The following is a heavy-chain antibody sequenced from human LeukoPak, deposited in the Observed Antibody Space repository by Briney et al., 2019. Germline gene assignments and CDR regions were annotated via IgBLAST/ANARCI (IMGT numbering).Heavy chain of an antibody. CDR3: AKEVDQTHSDY. CDR1: GYTFTSYW. D-gene: IGHD1-26*01. Sequence: GESLKISCKGSGYTFTSYWIGWVRQMPGKGLEWMGIIYPGDSDIRYSPSFQGQVTMSADKSISTAYLQWSSLKASDTAMYYCAKEVDQTHSDYWGQGTLVTVSS. J-gene: IGHJ4*02. V-gene: IGHV5-51*01. CDR2: IYPGDSDI.